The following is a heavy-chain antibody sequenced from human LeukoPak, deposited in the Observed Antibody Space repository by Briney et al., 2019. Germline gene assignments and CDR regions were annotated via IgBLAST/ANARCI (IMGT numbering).Heavy chain of an antibody. V-gene: IGHV1-69*13. CDR3: AREESEYCSGGSCYASDY. CDR2: IIPIFGTA. D-gene: IGHD2-15*01. Sequence: SVKVSCTASGGTFSSYAISWVRQAPGQGLEWMGGIIPIFGTANYAQKFQGRVTITADESTSTAYMELSSLRSEDTAVYYCAREESEYCSGGSCYASDYWGQGTLVTVSS. J-gene: IGHJ4*02. CDR1: GGTFSSYA.